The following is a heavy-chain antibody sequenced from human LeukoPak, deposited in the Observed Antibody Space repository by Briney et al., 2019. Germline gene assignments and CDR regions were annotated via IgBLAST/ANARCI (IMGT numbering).Heavy chain of an antibody. D-gene: IGHD6-6*01. CDR1: GFTFSTYT. Sequence: GGSLRLSCAASGFTFSTYTMNWVRQAPGKGPEWVSSITTTTYSYYEDAMKSRLTISSDNANNSPSLQINSLRPEDTAVYYCARGSDGETTSIAGRQKRYFDYWGQGTLVTVSS. V-gene: IGHV3-21*04. J-gene: IGHJ4*02. CDR3: ARGSDGETTSIAGRQKRYFDY. CDR2: ITTTTYS.